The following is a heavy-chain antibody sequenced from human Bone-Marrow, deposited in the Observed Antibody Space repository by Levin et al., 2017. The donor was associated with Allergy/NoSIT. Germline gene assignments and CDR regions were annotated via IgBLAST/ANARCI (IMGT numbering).Heavy chain of an antibody. CDR2: ISGSGGST. V-gene: IGHV3-23*01. Sequence: GGSLRLSCAASGFTFSKYGMIWVRQAPGKGLEWVSAISGSGGSTYYADSVKGRFTISRDNSKNTLYLQMNSLRAEDTAVYYCAKKVKTYYDFWSGSKYYMDVWGKGTTVTVSS. D-gene: IGHD3-3*01. J-gene: IGHJ6*03. CDR3: AKKVKTYYDFWSGSKYYMDV. CDR1: GFTFSKYG.